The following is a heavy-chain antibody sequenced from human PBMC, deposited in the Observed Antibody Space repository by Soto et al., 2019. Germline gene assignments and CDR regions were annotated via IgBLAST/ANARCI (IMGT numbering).Heavy chain of an antibody. CDR3: AKTTGLRGELPPDY. D-gene: IGHD1-26*01. CDR2: MNPNSGNT. Sequence: QVQLVQSGAEVKKPGASVKVSCKASGYTFTSYDINWVRQATGQGLEWMGWMNPNSGNTGYAQKFQGRVTMTRNTSISTAYMELSSLRSEDTAVYYCAKTTGLRGELPPDYWGQGTLVTVSS. V-gene: IGHV1-8*01. J-gene: IGHJ4*02. CDR1: GYTFTSYD.